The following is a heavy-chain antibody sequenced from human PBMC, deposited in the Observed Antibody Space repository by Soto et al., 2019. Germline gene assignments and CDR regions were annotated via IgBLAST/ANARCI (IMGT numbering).Heavy chain of an antibody. J-gene: IGHJ4*02. D-gene: IGHD6-19*01. V-gene: IGHV1-18*04. Sequence: QVQLVQSGAEVKKPGASVKVSCKAPGYTFTSYGISWVRQAPGQGLEWMGWISAYNGNTNYAQKLQGRVTMTTDTSTSTAYMELRSLRSDDTAVYSCARLSEPAEAVAGFDYWGQGTLVTVSS. CDR3: ARLSEPAEAVAGFDY. CDR1: GYTFTSYG. CDR2: ISAYNGNT.